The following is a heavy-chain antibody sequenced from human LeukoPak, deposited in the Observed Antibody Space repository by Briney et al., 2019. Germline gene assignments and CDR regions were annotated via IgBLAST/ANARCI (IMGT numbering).Heavy chain of an antibody. J-gene: IGHJ4*02. D-gene: IGHD5-12*01. Sequence: GGSLRLSCVASGFTFSSYGMHWVRQAPGKGLEWVAVISYDGSNKYYADSVKGRFTISRDNSKNTLYLQMNSLRAEDTAVYYCAGYETGFDYWGQGTLVTVSS. CDR1: GFTFSSYG. CDR2: ISYDGSNK. V-gene: IGHV3-30*03. CDR3: AGYETGFDY.